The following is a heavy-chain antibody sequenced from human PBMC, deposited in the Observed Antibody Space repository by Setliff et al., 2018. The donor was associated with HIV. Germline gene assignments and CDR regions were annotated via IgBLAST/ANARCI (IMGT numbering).Heavy chain of an antibody. V-gene: IGHV3-11*01. Sequence: PGGCLRLSCAVSGFFFSDHYMSWIRQAPGKGLEWVSYISFSGNTIYYRDSVRGRFTIARDNARNSLYLQMNSLKADDTAVYYCARAKIGPAGDRTYYYGMDVWGQGTTVTVSS. CDR2: ISFSGNTI. CDR3: ARAKIGPAGDRTYYYGMDV. D-gene: IGHD4-17*01. CDR1: GFFFSDHY. J-gene: IGHJ6*02.